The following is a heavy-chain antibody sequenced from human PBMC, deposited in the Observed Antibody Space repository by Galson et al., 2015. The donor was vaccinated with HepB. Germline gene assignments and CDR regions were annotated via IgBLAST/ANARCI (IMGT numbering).Heavy chain of an antibody. D-gene: IGHD4-17*01. CDR2: ISSSSSYI. CDR3: AREGGTTVSTLDY. J-gene: IGHJ4*02. V-gene: IGHV3-21*01. Sequence: SLRLSCAASGFTFGSYRMNWVRQAPGKGLEWVSAISSSSSYIYYTDSVKGRFTISRDNAKNSLFLQMSSLRAEDTAVYYCAREGGTTVSTLDYWGQGTLVTVSS. CDR1: GFTFGSYR.